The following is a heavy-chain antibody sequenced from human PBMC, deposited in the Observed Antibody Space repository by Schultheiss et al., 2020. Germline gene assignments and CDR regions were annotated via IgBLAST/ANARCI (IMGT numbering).Heavy chain of an antibody. V-gene: IGHV3-66*01. D-gene: IGHD1-14*01. CDR1: EFTVNNNY. J-gene: IGHJ1*01. CDR3: ATSPASGH. CDR2: IYSVGST. Sequence: GESLKISCAASEFTVNNNYMRWVRQAPGKGLDWVSLIYSVGSTYYADFVKGRFTISRDNSKNMLYLQMNSLRVEDTAVYYCATSPASGHWGQGTLVTVSS.